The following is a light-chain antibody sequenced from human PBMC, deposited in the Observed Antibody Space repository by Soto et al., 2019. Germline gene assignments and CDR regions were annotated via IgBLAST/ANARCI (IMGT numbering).Light chain of an antibody. V-gene: IGLV1-47*02. CDR1: SSNIGSNY. J-gene: IGLJ2*01. CDR2: TNN. CDR3: ATWDESLSGMG. Sequence: QSVLTQPPSASGTPGQRVTISCSGSSSNIGSNYVYWYQHLPGAAPKLIIYTNNQRHSGVPDRFSGSKSGTSASLAISGLRSEDEADYHCATWDESLSGMGFGGGTQLTVL.